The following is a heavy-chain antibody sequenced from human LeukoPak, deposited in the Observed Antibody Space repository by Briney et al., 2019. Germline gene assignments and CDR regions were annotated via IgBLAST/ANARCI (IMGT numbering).Heavy chain of an antibody. J-gene: IGHJ4*02. V-gene: IGHV4-30-4*08. CDR1: GGSISSGDYY. CDR2: IYYSGST. D-gene: IGHD6-19*01. Sequence: KSSETLSLTCTVSGGSISSGDYYWSWIRQPPGKGLEWIGYIYYSGSTYYNPSLKSRVTISLDTAKNQFSLKLSSVTAADTAVYYCAGPPWSEWGSGWYYFDYWGQGTLVTVSS. CDR3: AGPPWSEWGSGWYYFDY.